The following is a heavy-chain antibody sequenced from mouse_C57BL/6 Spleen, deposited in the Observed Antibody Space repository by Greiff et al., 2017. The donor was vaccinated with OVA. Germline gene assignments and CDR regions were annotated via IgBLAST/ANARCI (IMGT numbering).Heavy chain of an antibody. Sequence: QVQLQQPGAELVKPGASVKLSCKASGYTFTSYWMQWVKQRPGQGLEWIGEIDPSDSYTNYNQKFKGKATLTVDTSSSTAYMQLSSLTSEDSAVYYCARYYGSSYAMGYWGQGTSVTVSS. V-gene: IGHV1-50*01. J-gene: IGHJ4*01. D-gene: IGHD1-1*01. CDR3: ARYYGSSYAMGY. CDR2: IDPSDSYT. CDR1: GYTFTSYW.